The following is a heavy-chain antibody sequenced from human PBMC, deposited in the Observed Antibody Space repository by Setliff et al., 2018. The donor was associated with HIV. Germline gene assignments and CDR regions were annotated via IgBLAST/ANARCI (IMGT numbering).Heavy chain of an antibody. V-gene: IGHV4-59*11. D-gene: IGHD1-7*01. CDR3: ARPVSKNYHGMDV. CDR1: GGSISSHY. Sequence: SETLSLTCAVSGGSISSHYWSWIRLPPGKGLEWIGTIYYNGNTNYNPSLKSRVAISVDTSKNLFSLKLTSVTPADTAVYYCARPVSKNYHGMDVWGPGTTVTVSS. J-gene: IGHJ6*02. CDR2: IYYNGNT.